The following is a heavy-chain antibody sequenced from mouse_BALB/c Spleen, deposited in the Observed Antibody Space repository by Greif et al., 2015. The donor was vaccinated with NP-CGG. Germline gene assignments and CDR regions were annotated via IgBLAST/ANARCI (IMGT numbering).Heavy chain of an antibody. CDR1: GYTFTSYW. Sequence: QVQLKQSGAELVMPGASVKLSCKASGYTFTSYWINWVKQRPGQGLEWIGNIYPSDSYTNYNQKFKDKATLTVDKSSSTAYMQLSSPTSEDAAVYYCTRDVYDYWGQGTTLTVSS. CDR2: IYPSDSYT. V-gene: IGHV1-69*01. CDR3: TRDVYDY. J-gene: IGHJ2*01.